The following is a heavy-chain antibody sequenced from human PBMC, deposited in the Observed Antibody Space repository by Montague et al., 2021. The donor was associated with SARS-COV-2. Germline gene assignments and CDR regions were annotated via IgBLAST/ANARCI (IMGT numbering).Heavy chain of an antibody. J-gene: IGHJ4*02. CDR3: ARDTESWWMTFDY. CDR2: IDGGGTTI. V-gene: IGHV3-48*03. D-gene: IGHD2-8*01. Sequence: SLRLSCAASGFTFSNYEMNWVRQSPGKGLEWVSYIDGGGTTIYYADSVKGRFTISRDNAKNSLFLQMNSLRVEDTAVYYCARDTESWWMTFDYWGQGALVTVSS. CDR1: GFTFSNYE.